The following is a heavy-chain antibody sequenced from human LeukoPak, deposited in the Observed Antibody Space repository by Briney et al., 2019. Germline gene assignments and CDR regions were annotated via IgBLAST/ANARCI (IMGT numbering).Heavy chain of an antibody. V-gene: IGHV3-30*02. D-gene: IGHD5-24*01. Sequence: GGSLRLSCTASGFTFSSYGMHWVRQAPGKGLEWVAFIRNDGSKKYGADSVKGRFTISRDNSKNTLYLQMNSLRAEDTAVYYCAKEGWLQSWDYWGQGTLVTVSS. J-gene: IGHJ4*02. CDR1: GFTFSSYG. CDR3: AKEGWLQSWDY. CDR2: IRNDGSKK.